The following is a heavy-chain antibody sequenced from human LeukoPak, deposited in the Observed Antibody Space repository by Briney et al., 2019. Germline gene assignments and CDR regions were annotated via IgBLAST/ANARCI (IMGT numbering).Heavy chain of an antibody. CDR2: IYCSGST. CDR3: ARALEKYYDFWSGYYRGPFDY. V-gene: IGHV4-59*08. CDR1: GGSISSYY. D-gene: IGHD3-3*01. J-gene: IGHJ4*02. Sequence: PSETLSLTCTVSGGSISSYYWNWIRQPPGKGLEFIGYIYCSGSTNYNPSLKSRVTISVDTSKNQFSLKLSSVTAADTAVYYCARALEKYYDFWSGYYRGPFDYWGQGTLVTVSS.